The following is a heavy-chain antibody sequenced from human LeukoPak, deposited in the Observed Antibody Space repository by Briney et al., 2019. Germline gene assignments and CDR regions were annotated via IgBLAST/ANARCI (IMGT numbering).Heavy chain of an antibody. D-gene: IGHD1-26*01. J-gene: IGHJ4*02. Sequence: PGGSLRLSCAASGFTFSSYGMSWVRQAPGKGLEWVSAISGSGGSTYYADSVKGRFTISRDNSKNTLYLQMNSLRAEDTAVYYCAREKVGATGGFDYWGQGTLVTVSS. CDR1: GFTFSSYG. CDR2: ISGSGGST. V-gene: IGHV3-23*01. CDR3: AREKVGATGGFDY.